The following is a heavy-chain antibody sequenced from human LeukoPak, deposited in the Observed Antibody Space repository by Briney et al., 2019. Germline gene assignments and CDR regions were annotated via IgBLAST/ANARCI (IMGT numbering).Heavy chain of an antibody. J-gene: IGHJ4*02. D-gene: IGHD6-13*01. CDR1: GGTFSSYA. CDR3: SAAAGSGY. CDR2: IIPIFGTA. V-gene: IGHV1-69*13. Sequence: SVKVSCKASGGTFSSYAISWVRQAPGQGLEWRGGIIPIFGTANYAQRSQGRVTITADESTSTAYMELSSLRSEDTAVYYCSAAAGSGYWGQGTLVTVSS.